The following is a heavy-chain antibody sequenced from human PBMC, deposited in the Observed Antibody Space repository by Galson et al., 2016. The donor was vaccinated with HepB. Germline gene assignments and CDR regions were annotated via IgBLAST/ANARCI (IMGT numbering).Heavy chain of an antibody. J-gene: IGHJ4*02. V-gene: IGHV4-34*01. Sequence: SETLSLTCDVFGESSNGDYWSWIRHPPGKGLEWIGGIKNSGVTDYNPSLKSRVTISRDASKNQFSLKLRSVTAADTAVYYCAAGIAVAVAFDYWGQGTLVTVSS. CDR2: IKNSGVT. D-gene: IGHD6-19*01. CDR1: GESSNGDY. CDR3: AAGIAVAVAFDY.